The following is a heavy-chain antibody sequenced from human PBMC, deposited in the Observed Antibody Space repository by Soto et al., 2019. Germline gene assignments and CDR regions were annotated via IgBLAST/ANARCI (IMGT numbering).Heavy chain of an antibody. CDR3: ARDPSGITIFGVVILSPYYFDY. J-gene: IGHJ4*02. CDR1: GYTFTSYY. Sequence: ASVKVSCKASGYTFTSYYMHWVRQAPGQGLEWMGIINPSGGSTSYAQKFQGRVTMTRDTSTSTVYMELSSLRSEDTAVYYCARDPSGITIFGVVILSPYYFDYWGQGTLVTVSS. V-gene: IGHV1-46*01. D-gene: IGHD3-3*01. CDR2: INPSGGST.